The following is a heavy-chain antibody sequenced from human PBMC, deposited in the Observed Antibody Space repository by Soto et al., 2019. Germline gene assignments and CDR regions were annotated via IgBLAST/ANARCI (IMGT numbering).Heavy chain of an antibody. D-gene: IGHD5-18*01. CDR1: GYSIISYY. V-gene: IGHV4-59*01. Sequence: PSETLSLTCPVAGYSIISYYWSLILQPPGKGLEWIGYIYYSGSTNYNPSLKSRVTISVDTSKNQFSLKLSSVTAADTAVYYCARRYGKNAFDIWGQGTMVT. CDR2: IYYSGST. J-gene: IGHJ3*02. CDR3: ARRYGKNAFDI.